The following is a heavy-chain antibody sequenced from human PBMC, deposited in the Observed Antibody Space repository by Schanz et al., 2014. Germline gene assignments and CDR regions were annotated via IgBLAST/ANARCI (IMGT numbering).Heavy chain of an antibody. D-gene: IGHD5-12*01. CDR2: INTGSGDT. J-gene: IGHJ4*02. CDR1: EYSFTSYS. V-gene: IGHV1-3*04. CDR3: ARGIGGYGANNYFDY. Sequence: QVQLVQSGAEVKRPGASVKVPCKASEYSFTSYSMHWVRQAPGQRLEWMGWINTGSGDTKYSQNFQGRVTITRDTSASTAYMELSSLRSEDTAVYSCARGIGGYGANNYFDYWGQGTLVTVSS.